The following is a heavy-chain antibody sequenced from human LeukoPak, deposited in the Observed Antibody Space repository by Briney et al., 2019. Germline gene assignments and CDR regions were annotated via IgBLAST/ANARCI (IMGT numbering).Heavy chain of an antibody. Sequence: GGSLRLSCAASGFTFSSYAMSWVRQAPGKGLEWVSAISGSGGSTYYADSVKGRFTISRDDSKNTLYLQMNSLRAEGTAVYYCASYYDSSPQAFDIWGQGTMVTVSS. V-gene: IGHV3-23*01. CDR1: GFTFSSYA. D-gene: IGHD3-22*01. J-gene: IGHJ3*02. CDR3: ASYYDSSPQAFDI. CDR2: ISGSGGST.